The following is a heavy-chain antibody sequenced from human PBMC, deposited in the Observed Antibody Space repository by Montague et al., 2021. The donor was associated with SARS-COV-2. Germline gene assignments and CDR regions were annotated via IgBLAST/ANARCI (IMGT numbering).Heavy chain of an antibody. CDR3: VRDHPYGGPRGAYDI. J-gene: IGHJ3*02. V-gene: IGHV4-59*01. Sequence: SETLSLTCTVSGGFITGYYWSWLRRSPGKGLEWIANIYDGGAVNYNPSXXSRVTISTDTSKNQLSLKVNSVTAADTAVYYCVRDHPYGGPRGAYDIWGQGTVVTVSS. CDR2: IYDGGAV. CDR1: GGFITGYY. D-gene: IGHD4-23*01.